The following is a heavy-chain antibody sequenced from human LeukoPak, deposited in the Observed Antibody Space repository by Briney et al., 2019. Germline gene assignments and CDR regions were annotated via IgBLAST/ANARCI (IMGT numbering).Heavy chain of an antibody. CDR2: ISTSGST. CDR3: ARFTGYCGGTSCYPNAFDI. V-gene: IGHV4-61*02. Sequence: PSETLSLTCTVSGYSISSGTYYWTWIRQPAGKGLEWIGRISTSGSTNYNPSLKSRVTISLDTSKNQFSLKLSSVTAADTAVFYCARFTGYCGGTSCYPNAFDIWGQGTMVTVSS. D-gene: IGHD2-2*01. CDR1: GYSISSGTYY. J-gene: IGHJ3*02.